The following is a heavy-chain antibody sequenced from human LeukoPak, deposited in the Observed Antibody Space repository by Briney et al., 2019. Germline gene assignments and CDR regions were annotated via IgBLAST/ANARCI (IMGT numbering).Heavy chain of an antibody. D-gene: IGHD1-26*01. J-gene: IGHJ4*03. V-gene: IGHV3-23*01. CDR1: GFTFSSYA. CDR3: ATENSGSYYGYFDS. Sequence: GGSLRLSCAGSGFTFSSYAMSWVRQAPGKGLEWVSAISGSGGSTFYADSVRARFTISRDNSKKTLYLQMNSLRADDTAVYYCATENSGSYYGYFDSWGQGTLVTVSS. CDR2: ISGSGGST.